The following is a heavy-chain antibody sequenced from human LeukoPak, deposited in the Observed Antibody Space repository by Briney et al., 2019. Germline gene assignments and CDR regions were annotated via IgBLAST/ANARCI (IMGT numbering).Heavy chain of an antibody. J-gene: IGHJ4*02. D-gene: IGHD6-19*01. CDR1: GFTFSSYA. CDR3: AKGLSSGWNLKGSDY. Sequence: LPGGSLRLSCAASGFTFSSYAMSWVRQALGKGLEWVSSISGSGGTTYYAESVKGRFTISRDNSKNTLYLQMNSLRAEETAVYYCAKGLSSGWNLKGSDYWGQGTLVIVSS. V-gene: IGHV3-23*01. CDR2: ISGSGGTT.